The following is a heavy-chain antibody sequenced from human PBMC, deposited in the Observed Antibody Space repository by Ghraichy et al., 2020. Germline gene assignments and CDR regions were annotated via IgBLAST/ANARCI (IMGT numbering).Heavy chain of an antibody. CDR1: GFTFSTFW. CDR2: IKQDGSDK. D-gene: IGHD2/OR15-2a*01. J-gene: IGHJ4*02. CDR3: AKTHTGDLDSTTYRPQGN. V-gene: IGHV3-7*01. Sequence: GGSLRLSCAASGFTFSTFWMSWVRQAPGKGLEWVANIKQDGSDKYYVDSVKGRFTISRDNAKNSLYLQMNNLRAEDTAVYYCAKTHTGDLDSTTYRPQGNWGQVSLVTRSS.